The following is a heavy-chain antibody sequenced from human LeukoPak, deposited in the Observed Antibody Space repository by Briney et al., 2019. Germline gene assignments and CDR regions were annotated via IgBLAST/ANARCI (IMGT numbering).Heavy chain of an antibody. CDR2: INHSGNT. V-gene: IGHV4-34*01. D-gene: IGHD3-22*01. Sequence: PSETQTLPCAVYGRSFSGYYWSGIRQPPEKEMEWIGEINHSGNTKYNPSLKSRVSISGDTSKNQFSLKLSSVTAADTAVYYCARALERYYYDSSGYYAHFDYWGEGTLVTVSS. CDR1: GRSFSGYY. J-gene: IGHJ4*02. CDR3: ARALERYYYDSSGYYAHFDY.